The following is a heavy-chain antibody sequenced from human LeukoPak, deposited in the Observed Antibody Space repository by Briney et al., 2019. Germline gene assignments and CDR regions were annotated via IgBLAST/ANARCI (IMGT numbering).Heavy chain of an antibody. V-gene: IGHV4-39*01. Sequence: SETLSLTCTVSGGSISSSTYYWGWIRQPPGKTLEWIGSIYYTGGTYYNPSLKRRVTISLNTSKNQFSLKLSSVTAADTAVYYCARHGYSGSRGLDYWGQGTLVTVSS. J-gene: IGHJ4*02. CDR2: IYYTGGT. CDR1: GGSISSSTYY. D-gene: IGHD1-26*01. CDR3: ARHGYSGSRGLDY.